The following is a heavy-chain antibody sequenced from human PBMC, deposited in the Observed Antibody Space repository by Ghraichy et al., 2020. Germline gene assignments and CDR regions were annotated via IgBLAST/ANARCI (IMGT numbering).Heavy chain of an antibody. Sequence: SQTLSLTCAVYGGSFSGYYWSWIRQPPGKGLEWIGEINHSGSTNYNPSLKSRVTISVDTSKNQFSLKLSSVTAADTAVYYCARRPLVGATLDYWGQGTLVTVSS. CDR3: ARRPLVGATLDY. J-gene: IGHJ4*02. V-gene: IGHV4-34*01. CDR2: INHSGST. CDR1: GGSFSGYY. D-gene: IGHD1-26*01.